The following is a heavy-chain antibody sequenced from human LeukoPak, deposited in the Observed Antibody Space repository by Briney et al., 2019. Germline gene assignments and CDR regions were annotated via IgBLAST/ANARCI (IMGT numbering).Heavy chain of an antibody. CDR3: ANVLAAGGFDY. J-gene: IGHJ4*02. CDR1: GFTFSSYG. D-gene: IGHD6-13*01. Sequence: GGSLSLSCAASGFTFSSYGMSWVRQAPGKGLEWVSAISGSGGSTYYADSVKGRFTISRDNSKNTLYLQMNSLRAEDTAVYYCANVLAAGGFDYWGQGTLVTVSS. V-gene: IGHV3-23*01. CDR2: ISGSGGST.